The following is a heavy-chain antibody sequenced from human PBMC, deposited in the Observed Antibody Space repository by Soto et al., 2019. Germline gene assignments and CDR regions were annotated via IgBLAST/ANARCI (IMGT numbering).Heavy chain of an antibody. CDR1: GFTFTGHY. CDR3: ANSGSFFRPSLGYFDY. Sequence: QVQLDQSGAEVKKPGASVKVSCKASGFTFTGHYIHWVRQAPGQGLEWMGWINPNSGGTSYAQKFQGRLTMTTDTSITTAYMELSRLSSDDTAFYYCANSGSFFRPSLGYFDYWGQGTLVTVSS. J-gene: IGHJ4*02. D-gene: IGHD6-19*01. V-gene: IGHV1-2*02. CDR2: INPNSGGT.